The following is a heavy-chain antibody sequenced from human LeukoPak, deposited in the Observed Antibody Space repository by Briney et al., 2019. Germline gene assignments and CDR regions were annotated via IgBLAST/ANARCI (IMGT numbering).Heavy chain of an antibody. CDR1: DGSISSGYYY. V-gene: IGHV4-39*01. J-gene: IGHJ4*02. CDR3: ARGVDYYDSSGYGY. CDR2: IYYSGTT. D-gene: IGHD3-22*01. Sequence: SETLSLTCSVSDGSISSGYYYWAWIRQPPGKGPEWIGSIYYSGTTYPNPALKSRVTISVDTSKNQFSLKLSSVTAADTAVYYCARGVDYYDSSGYGYWGQGTLVTVSS.